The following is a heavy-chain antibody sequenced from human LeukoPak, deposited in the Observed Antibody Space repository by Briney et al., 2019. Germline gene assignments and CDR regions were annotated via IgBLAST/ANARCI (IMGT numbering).Heavy chain of an antibody. D-gene: IGHD6-19*01. CDR3: ARSIAVVGTFHFDY. CDR1: GYSISSGYY. J-gene: IGHJ4*02. CDR2: IYHSGST. Sequence: PSETLSLTCAVSGYSISSGYYWVWIRQPPGKGLEWTGTIYHSGSTYYNPSLKSRVTISVDTSKNQFSLKLSSVTAADTAVYYCARSIAVVGTFHFDYWGQGTLVTVSS. V-gene: IGHV4-38-2*01.